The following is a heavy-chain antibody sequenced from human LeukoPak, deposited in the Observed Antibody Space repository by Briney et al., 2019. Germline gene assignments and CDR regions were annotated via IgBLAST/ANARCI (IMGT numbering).Heavy chain of an antibody. J-gene: IGHJ3*02. CDR3: AAGSGYDGAFDI. D-gene: IGHD5-12*01. V-gene: IGHV3-7*01. CDR2: IKQDGSEK. CDR1: GFTFSSYW. Sequence: GGCLRLSCAASGFTFSSYWMSWVRQAPGKGLEWVANIKQDGSEKYYVDSVKGRFTISRDNAKNLLYLQMNSLRAEDTAVYYCAAGSGYDGAFDIWGQGTTVIVSS.